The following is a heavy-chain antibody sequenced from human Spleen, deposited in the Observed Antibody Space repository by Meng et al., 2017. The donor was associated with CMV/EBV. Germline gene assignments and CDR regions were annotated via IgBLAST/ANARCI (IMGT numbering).Heavy chain of an antibody. CDR1: GGSFSSYT. J-gene: IGHJ6*02. D-gene: IGHD1-26*01. CDR2: VIPVLGEA. V-gene: IGHV1-69*08. Sequence: SVKVSCKASGGSFSSYTISWVRQAPGQGLEWVGRVIPVLGEANYAQKFQGRVTMTTDTSTSTAYMELRSLRSDDTAVYYCARDLGYSGSYGGMDVWGQGTTVTVSS. CDR3: ARDLGYSGSYGGMDV.